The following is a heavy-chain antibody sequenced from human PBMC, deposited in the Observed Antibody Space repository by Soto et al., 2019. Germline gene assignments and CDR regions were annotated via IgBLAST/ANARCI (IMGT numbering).Heavy chain of an antibody. Sequence: SETLSLTCTVSGDSIRGGASFWSWIRQPPGKGLEWIANVYYSGSSYYNPSLKSRLTISVDTTKNQFSLQLKSMTAADTAVYYCAKLSCTSSTCYFPGWFYLWGQGTLVTVSS. CDR1: GDSIRGGASF. J-gene: IGHJ5*02. D-gene: IGHD2-2*01. CDR2: VYYSGSS. CDR3: AKLSCTSSTCYFPGWFYL. V-gene: IGHV4-31*03.